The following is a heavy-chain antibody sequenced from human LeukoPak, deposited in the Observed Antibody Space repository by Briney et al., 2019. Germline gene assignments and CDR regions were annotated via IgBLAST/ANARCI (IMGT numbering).Heavy chain of an antibody. D-gene: IGHD3-10*01. V-gene: IGHV1-2*02. J-gene: IGHJ4*02. CDR2: INPNSGAT. CDR3: ARNITILRAIFDDIDY. Sequence: ASVKVSCKASGGTFSNYAISWVRQAPGHGLEWMGWINPNSGATKSAPKFQGRITMTTDTSISTAYMEMNSLRSDDTAVYYCARNITILRAIFDDIDYWGQGTLITVSS. CDR1: GGTFSNYA.